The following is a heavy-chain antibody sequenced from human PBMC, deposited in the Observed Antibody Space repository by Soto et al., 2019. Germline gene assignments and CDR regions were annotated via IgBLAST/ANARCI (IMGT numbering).Heavy chain of an antibody. CDR3: AKLQAYSYGPGAYFDY. D-gene: IGHD5-18*01. V-gene: IGHV3-23*01. Sequence: GGSRSLSCAASGFTFGSYSMFWVRQAPGKGLEWVSVISGTGGSTDYVDSVKGRFTISRDNSKNTLYLQMNSLRAEDTAVYYCAKLQAYSYGPGAYFDYWGQGTLVTAPQ. CDR2: ISGTGGST. CDR1: GFTFGSYS. J-gene: IGHJ4*02.